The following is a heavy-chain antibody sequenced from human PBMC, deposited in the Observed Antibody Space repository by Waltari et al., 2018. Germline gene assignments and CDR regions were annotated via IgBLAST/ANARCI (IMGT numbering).Heavy chain of an antibody. Sequence: EVQLVASGGGLVKPVGSLRLSCAASGFTFSSYSMTWVRQAPGKGLEWVSSISSSSSYIYYADTVKGRFTNSRDNAKNSLYLKMNSLRAEDTEVYYCARDVGVITMVQAPFDYWGQGTLVTVSS. D-gene: IGHD3-10*01. CDR3: ARDVGVITMVQAPFDY. V-gene: IGHV3-21*01. CDR1: GFTFSSYS. CDR2: ISSSSSYI. J-gene: IGHJ4*02.